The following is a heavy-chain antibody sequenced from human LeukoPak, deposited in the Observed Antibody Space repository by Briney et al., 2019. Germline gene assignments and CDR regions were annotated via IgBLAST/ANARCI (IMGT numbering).Heavy chain of an antibody. CDR2: INSDGSST. CDR1: GFTFSSYS. Sequence: GGSLRLSCAASGFTFSSYSMNWVRQAPGKGLVWVSRINSDGSSTTYADSVKGRFTISRDNAKNTLYLQMNSLRAEDTAVYYCAKAGRIAAAGTFDYWGQGTLVTVSS. D-gene: IGHD6-13*01. J-gene: IGHJ4*02. CDR3: AKAGRIAAAGTFDY. V-gene: IGHV3-74*01.